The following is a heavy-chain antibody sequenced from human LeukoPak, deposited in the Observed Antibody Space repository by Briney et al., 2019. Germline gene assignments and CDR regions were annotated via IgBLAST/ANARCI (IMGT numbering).Heavy chain of an antibody. D-gene: IGHD2-15*01. CDR3: ARGYQGSGHFNY. Sequence: GGSLRLSCAVSGFTVSSNYMSWVRQAPGKGLEWVSVIYSGGSTYYADSVKGRFTISRDNSKNTLYLQMNSLRAEDTAVYYCARGYQGSGHFNYWGQGTLVTVSS. V-gene: IGHV3-53*01. CDR1: GFTVSSNY. J-gene: IGHJ4*02. CDR2: IYSGGST.